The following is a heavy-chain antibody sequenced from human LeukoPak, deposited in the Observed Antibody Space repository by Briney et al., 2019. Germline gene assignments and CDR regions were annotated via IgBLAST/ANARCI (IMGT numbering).Heavy chain of an antibody. CDR1: GYTFTSYG. D-gene: IGHD6-13*01. V-gene: IGHV1-18*01. Sequence: ASVKVSCKASGYTFTSYGISWVRQAPGQGVEWMGWISAYNGNTNYAQKLQGRVTMTTDTSTSTAYMELRSLRSDDTAVYYCARASSSWSYAPFDYWGQGTLVTVSS. CDR3: ARASSSWSYAPFDY. J-gene: IGHJ4*02. CDR2: ISAYNGNT.